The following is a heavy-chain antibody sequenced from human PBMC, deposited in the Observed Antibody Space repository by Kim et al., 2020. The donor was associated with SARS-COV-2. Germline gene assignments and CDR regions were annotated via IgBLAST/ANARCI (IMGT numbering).Heavy chain of an antibody. Sequence: SETLSLTCAVYGGSFSGYYWSWIRQPPGKGLEWIGEINHSGSTNYNPSLKSRVTISVDTSKNQFSLKLSSVTAADTAVYYCARATRIEGFDYWGQGTLV. D-gene: IGHD2-15*01. CDR3: ARATRIEGFDY. CDR2: INHSGST. J-gene: IGHJ4*02. CDR1: GGSFSGYY. V-gene: IGHV4-34*01.